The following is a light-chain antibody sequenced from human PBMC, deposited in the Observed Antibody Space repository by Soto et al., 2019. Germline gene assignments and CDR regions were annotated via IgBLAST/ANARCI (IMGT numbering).Light chain of an antibody. CDR3: QQRSNWPPTWT. V-gene: IGKV3-11*01. CDR1: QSVSSY. Sequence: EIVFTHSPATLSXSRGDRPXLXSGXVQSVSSYLAWYQQKPGQAPRLLIYDASNRATGIPARFSGSGSGTDFTLTISSLEPEDFAVYYCQQRSNWPPTWTFGQGTKVDI. J-gene: IGKJ1*01. CDR2: DAS.